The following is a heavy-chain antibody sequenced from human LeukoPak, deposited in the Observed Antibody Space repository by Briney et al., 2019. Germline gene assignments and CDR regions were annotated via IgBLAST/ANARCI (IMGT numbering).Heavy chain of an antibody. V-gene: IGHV1-69*04. CDR2: IIPILGIA. CDR1: GGTFSSYA. CDR3: ARVSGYDRGSDY. J-gene: IGHJ4*02. Sequence: SVKVSCKASGGTFSSYAISWVRQAPGQGLEWMGRIIPILGIANYAQKFQGRVTITADKSTSTAYMGLSSLRSEDTAVYYCARVSGYDRGSDYWGQGTLVTVSS. D-gene: IGHD5-12*01.